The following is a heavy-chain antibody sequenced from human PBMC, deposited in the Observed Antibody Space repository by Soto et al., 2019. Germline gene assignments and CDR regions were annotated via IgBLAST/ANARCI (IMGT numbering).Heavy chain of an antibody. V-gene: IGHV3-33*01. CDR1: GFTFSSYG. Sequence: QVQLVESGGGVVQPGRSLRLSCAASGFTFSSYGMHWVRQAPGKGLEWVAVIWYDGSNKYYEASVKGRFTISGDNSKNTLYLQMNSLRAEDTAVYYCARDHPTHDYDFFDVWGTGDAFDIWGQGTMVTVSS. CDR3: ARDHPTHDYDFFDVWGTGDAFDI. D-gene: IGHD3-3*01. CDR2: IWYDGSNK. J-gene: IGHJ3*02.